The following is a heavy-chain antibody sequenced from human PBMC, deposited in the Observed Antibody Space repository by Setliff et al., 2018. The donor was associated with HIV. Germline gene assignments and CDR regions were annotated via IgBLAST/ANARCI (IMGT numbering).Heavy chain of an antibody. CDR2: IYYSGST. Sequence: SETLSLTCTVSGGSISSTSYYWDWIRQPPGTGLEWIGSIYYSGSTYYNPSLKSQLTISVDTSKNQFSLKLSSVTAADTAVYYCARYYCPTGECYGFDIWGQGTRVTVSS. J-gene: IGHJ3*02. CDR1: GGSISSTSYY. CDR3: ARYYCPTGECYGFDI. V-gene: IGHV4-39*01. D-gene: IGHD2-8*01.